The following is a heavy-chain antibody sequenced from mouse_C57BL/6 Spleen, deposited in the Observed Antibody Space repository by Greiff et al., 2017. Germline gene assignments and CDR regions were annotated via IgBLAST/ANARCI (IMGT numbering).Heavy chain of an antibody. CDR2: IYPRSGNN. D-gene: IGHD2-4*01. V-gene: IGHV1-81*01. CDR3: ARPLYYDDDDAPAWFAY. Sequence: QVQLKESGAELARPGASVKLSCKASGYTFTSYGISWVKQRTGQGLEWIGEIYPRSGNNYYNEKFKGKATLIADKSSSTAYMELRSLTSEDSAVDFCARPLYYDDDDAPAWFAYWGQGTLVTVSA. CDR1: GYTFTSYG. J-gene: IGHJ3*01.